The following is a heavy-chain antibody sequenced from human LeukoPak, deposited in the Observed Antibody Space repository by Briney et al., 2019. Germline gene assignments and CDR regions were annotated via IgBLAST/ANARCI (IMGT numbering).Heavy chain of an antibody. CDR1: GFTFSDYY. Sequence: GGSLRLSCAASGFTFSDYYMTWIRQAPGEELEWVSYISSTGSTTYYADSVKGRFTISRDNARKSLYLQMNSLRADDTAVYYCARTDRNYYMDVWGKGTTVTVSS. V-gene: IGHV3-11*04. CDR2: ISSTGSTT. J-gene: IGHJ6*03. CDR3: ARTDRNYYMDV.